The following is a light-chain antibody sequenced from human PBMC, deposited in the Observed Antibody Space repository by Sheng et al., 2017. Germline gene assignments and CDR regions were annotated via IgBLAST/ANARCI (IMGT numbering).Light chain of an antibody. CDR3: QQYNNWPST. CDR1: QSVSSN. V-gene: IGKV3-15*01. CDR2: GAS. J-gene: IGKJ4*01. Sequence: EIVMTQSPATLSVSPGERATLSCRASQSVSSNLAWYQQKPGQAPRLLIYGASTRATGIPARFSGSGSGTEFTLTISSLQSEDFAVYYCQQYNNWPSTFGRRDRRWRSN.